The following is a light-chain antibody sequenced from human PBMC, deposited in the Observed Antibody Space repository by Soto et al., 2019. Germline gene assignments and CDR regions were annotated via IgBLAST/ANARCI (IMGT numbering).Light chain of an antibody. V-gene: IGKV3-20*01. J-gene: IGKJ1*01. CDR3: QQCATSPLT. Sequence: EIVLTQSPGTLSLSPGERATLSCRASQSIANNYVAWYQQKPGQAPRLLIDDASRRATGTPDRFSGSGSGTDFTLTISRLEPEDVAVYYCQQCATSPLTFGQGTKVEIK. CDR1: QSIANNY. CDR2: DAS.